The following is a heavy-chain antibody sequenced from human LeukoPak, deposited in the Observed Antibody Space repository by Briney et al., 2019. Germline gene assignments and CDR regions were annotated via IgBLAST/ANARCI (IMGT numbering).Heavy chain of an antibody. CDR1: GFTFSSYG. CDR2: IWYDGSNK. Sequence: GRSLRLSCAASGFTFSSYGMHWVRQAPGKGLEWVAVIWYDGSNKYYADSVKGRFTISRDNSKNTLYLQMNSLRAEDTAVYYCAKATKTYVVVPAAPRHWGQGTLVTVSS. CDR3: AKATKTYVVVPAAPRH. V-gene: IGHV3-33*06. J-gene: IGHJ4*02. D-gene: IGHD2-2*01.